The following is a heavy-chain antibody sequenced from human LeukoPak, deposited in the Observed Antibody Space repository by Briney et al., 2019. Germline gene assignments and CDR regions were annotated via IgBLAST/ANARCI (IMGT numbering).Heavy chain of an antibody. J-gene: IGHJ3*02. V-gene: IGHV4-59*08. CDR1: DGSFSRYA. Sequence: SETLSLTCSVSDGSFSRYAWNWIRQPPGRGLEWIGYIYYSGSTIYNPSLRSRVTISVDTSKNQFSLKLTSVTAADTAVYYCARLKARDAFDIWGQGTMVTVSS. CDR3: ARLKARDAFDI. CDR2: IYYSGST.